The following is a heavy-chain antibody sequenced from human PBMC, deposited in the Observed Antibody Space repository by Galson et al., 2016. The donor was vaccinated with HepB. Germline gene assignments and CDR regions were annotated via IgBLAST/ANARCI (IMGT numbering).Heavy chain of an antibody. CDR2: IFHRGTI. CDR1: GGSISSDNW. Sequence: SETLSLTCAVSGGSISSDNWWSWVRQPPGKGLEWIGEIFHRGTINYNPTLKSRVTISLDESNNQFSLELHSVTAADTAVYYCAMQPGFYLGSWGQGTLVTVSS. V-gene: IGHV4-4*02. CDR3: AMQPGFYLGS. D-gene: IGHD1-14*01. J-gene: IGHJ4*02.